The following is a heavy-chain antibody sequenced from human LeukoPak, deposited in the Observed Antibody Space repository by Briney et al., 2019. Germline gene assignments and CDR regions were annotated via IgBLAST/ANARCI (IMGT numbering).Heavy chain of an antibody. CDR1: GFTFSSYG. CDR3: ARVGDYYGSGSYNGY. Sequence: GRSLRLSCAASGFTFSSYGMHWVRQAPGKGLEWVTVISYDGSNKYYADSVKGRFTISRDNSKNTLYLQMNSLRAEDTAVYYCARVGDYYGSGSYNGYWGKGTLVTVSS. V-gene: IGHV3-30*03. J-gene: IGHJ4*02. D-gene: IGHD3-10*01. CDR2: ISYDGSNK.